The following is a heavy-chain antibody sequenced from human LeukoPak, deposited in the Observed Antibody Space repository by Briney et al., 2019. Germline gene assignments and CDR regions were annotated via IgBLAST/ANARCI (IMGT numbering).Heavy chain of an antibody. V-gene: IGHV4-61*02. CDR1: GDSLNRGSYY. Sequence: SETLSLTCSVSGDSLNRGSYYWNWIWQPAGKGLEWLGRISASGNTNYNPSLKSRVTISVDASKNQFSLRLTSVTAADTAVYYCLYGGNSGDWLYWGQGTLVTVSS. D-gene: IGHD4-23*01. CDR3: LYGGNSGDWLY. CDR2: ISASGNT. J-gene: IGHJ4*02.